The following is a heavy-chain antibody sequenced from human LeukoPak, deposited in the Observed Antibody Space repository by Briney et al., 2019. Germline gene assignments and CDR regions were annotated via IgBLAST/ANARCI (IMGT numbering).Heavy chain of an antibody. D-gene: IGHD2-15*01. Sequence: SETLSLTCSVSGVSISSYYWGWIRQPPGKGLEWIGSIYYSGSTYYNPSLKSRVTISVDTSKNQFSLKPSSVTAADTAVYYCARDEYCSGGSCYQYNWFDPWGQGTLVTVSS. CDR1: GVSISSYY. CDR2: IYYSGST. CDR3: ARDEYCSGGSCYQYNWFDP. V-gene: IGHV4-39*07. J-gene: IGHJ5*02.